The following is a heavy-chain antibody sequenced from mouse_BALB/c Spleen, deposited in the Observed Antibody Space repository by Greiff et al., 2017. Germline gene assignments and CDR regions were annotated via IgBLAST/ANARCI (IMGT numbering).Heavy chain of an antibody. Sequence: EVKLVESGPGLVKPSQSLSLTCSVTGYSITSGYYWNWIRQFPGNKLEWMGYISYDGSNNYNPSLKNRISITRDTSKNQFFLKLNSVTTEDTATYYCASRDYGSKGYFDYWGQGTTLTVSS. V-gene: IGHV3-6*02. J-gene: IGHJ2*01. CDR3: ASRDYGSKGYFDY. CDR2: ISYDGSN. D-gene: IGHD1-1*01. CDR1: GYSITSGYY.